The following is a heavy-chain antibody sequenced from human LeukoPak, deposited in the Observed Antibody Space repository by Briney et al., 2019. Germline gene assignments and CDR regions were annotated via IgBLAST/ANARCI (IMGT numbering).Heavy chain of an antibody. CDR2: IYSGGRT. D-gene: IGHD2-15*01. CDR3: ARDSEYCSSGSCSPGASDI. V-gene: IGHV3-53*01. Sequence: GGSLRLSCAASGFTFSNYAMSWVRQAPGKGLEWVSVIYSGGRTDYADSVKGRFTISRDNSKNTLYLQMNSLRVEDTAVYYCARDSEYCSSGSCSPGASDIWGQGTMVTVSS. J-gene: IGHJ3*02. CDR1: GFTFSNYA.